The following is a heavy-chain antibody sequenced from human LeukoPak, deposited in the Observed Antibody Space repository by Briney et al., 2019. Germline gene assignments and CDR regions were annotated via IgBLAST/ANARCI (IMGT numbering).Heavy chain of an antibody. V-gene: IGHV3-15*07. CDR2: IKSKTDGGTT. J-gene: IGHJ4*02. Sequence: PGGSLRLSCAASGFIFSNAWMNWVRQAPGKGLEWVGRIKSKTDGGTTDYAAPVKGRLIISRDDSKNTLYLQMNSLKTEDTALYYCTTVYLTGEGNDYWGQGTLVTVSS. D-gene: IGHD3-9*01. CDR3: TTVYLTGEGNDY. CDR1: GFIFSNAW.